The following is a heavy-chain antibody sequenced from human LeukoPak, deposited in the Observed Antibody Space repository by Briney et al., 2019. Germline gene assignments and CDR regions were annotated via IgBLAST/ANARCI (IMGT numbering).Heavy chain of an antibody. V-gene: IGHV1-2*02. CDR3: AIALFGELIRSPFDY. CDR1: GYTFTGYY. D-gene: IGHD3-10*02. CDR2: INPNSGGT. Sequence: VASVKVCCKASGYTFTGYYMHCVRQAPGQGLEWMGWINPNSGGTNYAQKFQGRVTMTRDTSISTAYMELSRLRSDDTAVYYCAIALFGELIRSPFDYWGQGTLVTVSS. J-gene: IGHJ4*02.